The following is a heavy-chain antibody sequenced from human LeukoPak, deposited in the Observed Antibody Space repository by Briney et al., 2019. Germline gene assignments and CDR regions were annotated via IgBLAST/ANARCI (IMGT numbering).Heavy chain of an antibody. CDR3: ARAGYDFWSGYTGDYYYYYGMDV. CDR1: GFTFSSYS. J-gene: IGHJ6*02. V-gene: IGHV3-21*01. D-gene: IGHD3-3*01. CDR2: ISSSSSYI. Sequence: GGSLRLSCAASGFTFSSYSMNWVRQAPGKGLEWVSSISSSSSYIYYADSVKGRFTISRDNAKNSLYLQMNSLRAEDTAVYYCARAGYDFWSGYTGDYYYYYGMDVWGQGTTVIVSS.